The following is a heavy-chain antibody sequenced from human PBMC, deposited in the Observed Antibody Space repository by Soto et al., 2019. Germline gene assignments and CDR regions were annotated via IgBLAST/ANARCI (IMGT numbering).Heavy chain of an antibody. D-gene: IGHD6-19*01. CDR2: IYYSGST. Sequence: QLQLQESGPGLVKPSETLSLTCTVSGGSISSSSYYWGWIRQPPGKGLEWIGSIYYSGSTYYNPSLKSRVTISVDTSKNQFSLKLSSVTAADTAVYYCAIKAGVAGNHPMGTDAEYFQHWGQGTLVTVSS. J-gene: IGHJ1*01. CDR1: GGSISSSSYY. V-gene: IGHV4-39*01. CDR3: AIKAGVAGNHPMGTDAEYFQH.